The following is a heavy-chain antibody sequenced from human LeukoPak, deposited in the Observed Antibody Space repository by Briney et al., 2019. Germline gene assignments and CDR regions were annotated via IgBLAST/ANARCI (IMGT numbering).Heavy chain of an antibody. V-gene: IGHV3-23*01. CDR2: ISGSGAST. Sequence: PGGSLRLSCAASGFTFSNYAMSCVRQAPGKGLEWVSLISGSGASTYYTDSVTGRFTISRDNSKNTLSLQMNSLRAEDTAVYYCAPDLRGSASSLDDWGQGTLVTVSS. CDR3: APDLRGSASSLDD. J-gene: IGHJ4*02. CDR1: GFTFSNYA. D-gene: IGHD6-25*01.